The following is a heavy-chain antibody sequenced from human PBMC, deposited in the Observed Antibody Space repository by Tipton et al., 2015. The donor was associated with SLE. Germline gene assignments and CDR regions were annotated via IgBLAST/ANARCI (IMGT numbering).Heavy chain of an antibody. CDR1: GFTFSSYS. D-gene: IGHD5-24*01. V-gene: IGHV3-21*01. CDR3: TRISRVEAYDY. J-gene: IGHJ4*02. Sequence: SLRLSCAASGFTFSSYSMNWVRQAPGKGLEWVSSISSSSSYIYYADSVKGRFTISRDNAKNSLYLQMNSLRVEDTAVYYCTRISRVEAYDYWGRGSLVAVSS. CDR2: ISSSSSYI.